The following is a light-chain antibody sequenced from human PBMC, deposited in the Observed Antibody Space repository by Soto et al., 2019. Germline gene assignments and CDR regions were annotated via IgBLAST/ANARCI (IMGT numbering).Light chain of an antibody. V-gene: IGLV6-57*02. CDR3: QSYDYTNWV. Sequence: QSVSESPGKTVTISCTGSSGSIASNYVQWYQQRPGSAPTTVIYEDNQRPAGVPDRFSGSIDSSSNSASLTISGLRTEDEADYYCQSYDYTNWVFGGGTKVTVL. J-gene: IGLJ3*02. CDR2: EDN. CDR1: SGSIASNY.